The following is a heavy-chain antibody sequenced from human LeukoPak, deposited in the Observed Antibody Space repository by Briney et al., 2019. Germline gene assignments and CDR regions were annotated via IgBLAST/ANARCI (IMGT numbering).Heavy chain of an antibody. CDR3: ARARSSGWYLREDYYYGMDV. J-gene: IGHJ6*02. Sequence: PGGSLRLSCAASGFTFNNYDIHWVRQAPGKGLEWVAVIWYDGSNKYYAGSVKGRFTISRDNSKNTLYLQMNSLRAEDTAVYYCARARSSGWYLREDYYYGMDVWGQGTTVTASS. D-gene: IGHD6-19*01. V-gene: IGHV3-33*01. CDR1: GFTFNNYD. CDR2: IWYDGSNK.